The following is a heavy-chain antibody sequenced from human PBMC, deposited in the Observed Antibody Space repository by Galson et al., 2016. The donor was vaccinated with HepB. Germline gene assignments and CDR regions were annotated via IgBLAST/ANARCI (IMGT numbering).Heavy chain of an antibody. CDR1: GYTFSDYY. CDR3: ARGIVAIQSVFDH. CDR2: ISGSGSTI. D-gene: IGHD5-12*01. Sequence: SLRLSCAASGYTFSDYYVSWIRQAPGKGLEWVSYISGSGSTIHYAHSVKGRFTISRDKAKNSLSLNMNSLRAEDTAVYYCARGIVAIQSVFDHWGQGTLVTVSS. V-gene: IGHV3-11*01. J-gene: IGHJ4*02.